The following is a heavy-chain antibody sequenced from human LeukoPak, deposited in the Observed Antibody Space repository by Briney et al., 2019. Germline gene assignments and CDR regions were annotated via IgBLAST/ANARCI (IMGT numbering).Heavy chain of an antibody. CDR3: ARGYRYNPARFDY. CDR2: IYYSGST. D-gene: IGHD6-6*01. CDR1: GGSISSYY. V-gene: IGHV4-59*12. J-gene: IGHJ4*02. Sequence: SETLSLTCTVSGGSISSYYWSWIRQHPGKGLEWIGYIYYSGSTNYNPSLKSRVTISVDTSKNQFSLKLSSVTAADTAVYYCARGYRYNPARFDYWGQGTLVTVSS.